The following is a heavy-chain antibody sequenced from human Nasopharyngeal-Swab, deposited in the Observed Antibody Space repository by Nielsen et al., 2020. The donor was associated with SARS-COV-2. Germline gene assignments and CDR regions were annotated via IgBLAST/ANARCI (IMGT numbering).Heavy chain of an antibody. CDR1: GFTFSSYA. CDR3: AKEASNPVMVYPPLFLSFYPFDI. J-gene: IGHJ3*02. V-gene: IGHV3-23*01. Sequence: GESLKISCAASGFTFSSYAMSWVRQAPGKGLEWVSAISGSGGSTYYADSVKGRFTISRDNSKNTLYLQMNSLRAEDTAVYYCAKEASNPVMVYPPLFLSFYPFDIWGQGTMVTVSS. CDR2: ISGSGGST. D-gene: IGHD2-8*01.